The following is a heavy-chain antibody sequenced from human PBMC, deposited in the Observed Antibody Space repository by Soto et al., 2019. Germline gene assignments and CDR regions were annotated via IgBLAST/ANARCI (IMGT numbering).Heavy chain of an antibody. CDR1: GFTFSSYG. J-gene: IGHJ4*02. V-gene: IGHV3-30*18. D-gene: IGHD2-2*01. Sequence: QVQLVESGGGVVQPGRSLRLSCAASGFTFSSYGMHWVRQAPGKGLEWVAVISYDGSNKYYADSVKGRFTISRDNSKNSLYLQMNSLRAEDTAVYYCAKYPFRYCSSTSCYSGLFDYWGQGTLVTVSS. CDR3: AKYPFRYCSSTSCYSGLFDY. CDR2: ISYDGSNK.